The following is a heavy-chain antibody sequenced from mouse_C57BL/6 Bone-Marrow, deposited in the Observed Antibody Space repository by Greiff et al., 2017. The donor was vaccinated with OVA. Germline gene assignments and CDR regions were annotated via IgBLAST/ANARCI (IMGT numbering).Heavy chain of an antibody. D-gene: IGHD1-1*01. J-gene: IGHJ2*01. Sequence: QVQLKESGAELVKPGASVKLSCKASGYTFTSYWMHWVKQRPGQGLEWIGMIHPNSGSTNYNEKFKSKATLTVDKSSSTAYMQLSSLTSEDSAVYYCARQSTVVAPFDYWGQGTTLTVSS. CDR3: ARQSTVVAPFDY. CDR2: IHPNSGST. CDR1: GYTFTSYW. V-gene: IGHV1-64*01.